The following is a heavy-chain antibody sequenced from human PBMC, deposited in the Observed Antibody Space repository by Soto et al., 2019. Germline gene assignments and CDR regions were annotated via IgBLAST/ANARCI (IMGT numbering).Heavy chain of an antibody. CDR3: AKDPPVLGSSSGGWFDP. V-gene: IGHV3-23*01. CDR2: ISGSGGST. D-gene: IGHD6-6*01. J-gene: IGHJ5*02. Sequence: EVQLLESGGGLVQPGGSLRLSLAPSELTFSSYAMSWVPQAPGKGLDGFSAISGSGGSTYYADSVKGRFTISRDNSKNTLYLQMNSLRAEDTAVYYCAKDPPVLGSSSGGWFDPWGQGTLVTVSS. CDR1: ELTFSSYA.